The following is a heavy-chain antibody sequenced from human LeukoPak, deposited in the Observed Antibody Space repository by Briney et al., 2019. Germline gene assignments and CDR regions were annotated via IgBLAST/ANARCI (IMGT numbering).Heavy chain of an antibody. CDR1: GYTFTSDY. CDR2: INPSSGGT. J-gene: IGHJ4*02. Sequence: ASVKVSCKASGYTFTSDYIHWVRQAPGQGPEWLGWINPSSGGTDYAQKFQGRVTMTRDTSTNTAYMELTSLRSDDTAVYYCARLGSLGVTLVWGGPSRTTIDYWGQGTLVTVSS. CDR3: ARLGSLGVTLVWGGPSRTTIDY. V-gene: IGHV1-2*02. D-gene: IGHD3-16*01.